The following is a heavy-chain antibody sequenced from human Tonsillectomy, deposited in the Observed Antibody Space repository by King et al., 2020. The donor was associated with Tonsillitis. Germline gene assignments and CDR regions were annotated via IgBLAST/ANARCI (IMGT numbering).Heavy chain of an antibody. CDR1: GGSMSSYY. Sequence: QVQLQESGPGLVKPSETLSLTCTVSGGSMSSYYWSWIRQPAGKGLEWIGRIYTSGSTNYNPSLKSRVTMSVDTSKNQFSLKLSSVTAADTAVYYCARDLYYYDSSGYHNYFDPWGQGTLVTVSS. CDR2: IYTSGST. D-gene: IGHD3-22*01. J-gene: IGHJ5*02. V-gene: IGHV4-4*07. CDR3: ARDLYYYDSSGYHNYFDP.